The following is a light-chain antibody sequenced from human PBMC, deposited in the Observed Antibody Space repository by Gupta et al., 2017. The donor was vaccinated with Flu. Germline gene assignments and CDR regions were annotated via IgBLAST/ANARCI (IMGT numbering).Light chain of an antibody. V-gene: IGKV4-1*01. Sequence: DIVMTQSPDSLAVSLGERATTNCKSSQSILYSSNNKNYLAWYQQKPGQPPKLLIYWASTRESGVPDRFSASGSGTDFTLTISSLQAEDVALYYCQQYYSIPITFGQGTRLDIK. CDR2: WAS. J-gene: IGKJ5*01. CDR1: QSILYSSNNKNY. CDR3: QQYYSIPIT.